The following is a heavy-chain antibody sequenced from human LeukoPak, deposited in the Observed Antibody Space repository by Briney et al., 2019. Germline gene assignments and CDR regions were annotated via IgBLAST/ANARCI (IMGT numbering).Heavy chain of an antibody. CDR3: ARHVWYFDL. CDR1: GGSIRSYS. V-gene: IGHV4-59*08. CDR2: IHSTGSS. Sequence: SETLSLTCTVSGGSIRSYSWSWIRQSPGKGLEWLGYIHSTGSSNYNPSLKSRVTISLDPSKNQFSLNLGSVTAADTAVYYCARHVWYFDLWGRGTLVTVSS. J-gene: IGHJ2*01.